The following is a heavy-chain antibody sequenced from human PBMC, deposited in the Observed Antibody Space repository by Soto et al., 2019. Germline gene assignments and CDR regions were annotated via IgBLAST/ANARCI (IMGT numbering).Heavy chain of an antibody. D-gene: IGHD2-15*01. CDR1: GFTFSTYA. V-gene: IGHV3-23*01. CDR2: IGDSEGETT. Sequence: EVQLLESGGGLVQPGGSLRLSCAASGFTFSTYAMTWVRQAPGKGPEWVSRIGDSEGETTHYADSVKGRFPISRDNAKHTLYLQMNSLRGEDTAIKYCAKGYCGGGRCYDLDNWFDSWGQGTRVTVSS. CDR3: AKGYCGGGRCYDLDNWFDS. J-gene: IGHJ5*01.